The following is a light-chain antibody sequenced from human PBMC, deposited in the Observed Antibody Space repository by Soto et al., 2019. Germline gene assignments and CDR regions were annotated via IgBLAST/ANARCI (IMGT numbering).Light chain of an antibody. V-gene: IGKV1-5*03. CDR3: QLYISYST. Sequence: DIQMTQSPSTLSASVGDRVTITCRASQSIRSWLAWYQQKPGKAPKLLIYKASSLESGVPSRFSGSGSGTEFTLTIRSLQPDDFATYYCQLYISYSTFGQGTKLEIK. CDR2: KAS. CDR1: QSIRSW. J-gene: IGKJ2*01.